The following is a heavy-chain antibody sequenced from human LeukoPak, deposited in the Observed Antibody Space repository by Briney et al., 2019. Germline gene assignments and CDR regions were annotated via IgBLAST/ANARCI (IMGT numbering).Heavy chain of an antibody. J-gene: IGHJ4*02. CDR3: AKARGYGSGYFEY. D-gene: IGHD3-10*01. V-gene: IGHV4-38-2*02. Sequence: TSETLSLTCSVSGYSISSGYYWGWIRQPPGKGLEWIGVVYRTGNAYYNPSLKSRVTISIDTSKNQFSLNLTSVTAAGTAVYFCAKARGYGSGYFEYWGQGILVPVSS. CDR1: GYSISSGYY. CDR2: VYRTGNA.